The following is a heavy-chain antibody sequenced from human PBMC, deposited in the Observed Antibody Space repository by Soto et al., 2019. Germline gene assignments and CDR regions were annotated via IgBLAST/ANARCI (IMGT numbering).Heavy chain of an antibody. J-gene: IGHJ6*02. CDR1: GFTFDDYA. D-gene: IGHD2-2*02. V-gene: IGHV3-9*01. Sequence: FLRLSCAASGFTFDDYAMHWVRQAPGKGLEWVSGISWNSGSIGYADSVKGRFTISRDNAKNSLYLQMNSLRAEDTALYYCAKVMRYCSSTSCYSANYGMDVWGQGTTVTVSS. CDR3: AKVMRYCSSTSCYSANYGMDV. CDR2: ISWNSGSI.